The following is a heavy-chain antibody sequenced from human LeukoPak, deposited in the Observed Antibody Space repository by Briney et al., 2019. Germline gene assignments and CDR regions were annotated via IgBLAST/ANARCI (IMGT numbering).Heavy chain of an antibody. V-gene: IGHV3-7*01. J-gene: IGHJ5*02. CDR1: GFTFSSYW. D-gene: IGHD2-21*01. Sequence: GGSLRLSCAASGFTFSSYWMSWVRQPPGKGLEWVANINQDGSEIYYVDSVKGRFTVSTDNAKNSLYLQMTSLRAEDTAVYYCASSWGSAIDLWGQGTLVTVSS. CDR3: ASSWGSAIDL. CDR2: INQDGSEI.